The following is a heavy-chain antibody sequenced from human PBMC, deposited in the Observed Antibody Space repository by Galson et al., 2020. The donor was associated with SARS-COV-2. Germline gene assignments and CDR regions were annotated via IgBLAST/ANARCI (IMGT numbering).Heavy chain of an antibody. CDR2: FYYGWNP. CDR3: ARVNRETHYYDTSGYYMVDVFDV. Sequence: SETLSLTCTVSGGDINPYYWSWIRQSPGKGLEWIGYFYYGWNPRYNPSLKSRVTMSADMSRNQFSLKLSSVTAADTGVYFCARVNRETHYYDTSGYYMVDVFDVWGQGTMVTVFS. J-gene: IGHJ3*01. D-gene: IGHD3-22*01. CDR1: GGDINPYY. V-gene: IGHV4-59*01.